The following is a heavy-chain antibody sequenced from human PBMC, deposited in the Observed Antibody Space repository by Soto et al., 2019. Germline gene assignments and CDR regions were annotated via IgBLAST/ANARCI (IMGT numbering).Heavy chain of an antibody. CDR2: IWYDGSNK. D-gene: IGHD3-3*01. Sequence: HPGGSLRLSGAASGFTFSSYGMHWVRQAPGKGLEWVAVIWYDGSNKYYADSVKGRFTISRDNSKNTLYLQMNSLRAEDTAVYYCARDDITIFGVVITNRLDYWGQGTLVTVSS. CDR3: ARDDITIFGVVITNRLDY. J-gene: IGHJ4*02. V-gene: IGHV3-33*01. CDR1: GFTFSSYG.